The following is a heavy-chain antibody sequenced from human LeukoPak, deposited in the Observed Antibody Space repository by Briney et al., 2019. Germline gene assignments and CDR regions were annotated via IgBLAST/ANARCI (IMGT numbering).Heavy chain of an antibody. V-gene: IGHV5-51*01. CDR2: IYPGDSDT. Sequence: GESLQISCKGSGYGFTDYWIGWVRQMPGKGLEWMGIIYPGDSDTRYSPSFQGQVTISADKSINTAHLQWSSLKASDTAMYYCARGAAGTTPDYYYFGLDVWGQGTTVRVSS. D-gene: IGHD1-7*01. J-gene: IGHJ6*02. CDR1: GYGFTDYW. CDR3: ARGAAGTTPDYYYFGLDV.